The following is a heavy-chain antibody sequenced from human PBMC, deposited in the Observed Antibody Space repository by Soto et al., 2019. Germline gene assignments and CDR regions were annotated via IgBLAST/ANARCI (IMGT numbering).Heavy chain of an antibody. CDR1: GFTFSSYA. J-gene: IGHJ3*02. D-gene: IGHD4-4*01. CDR3: MKATTTLVNTGDAFDI. CDR2: ISGSGGST. V-gene: IGHV3-23*01. Sequence: EVQLLESGGGLVQPGGSLRLSCAASGFTFSSYAMSWVRQAPGKGLEWVSAISGSGGSTYYADSVKGRFTIYRDNSKNQAYLQMNSPRAEDTAVYYWMKATTTLVNTGDAFDIWGQGTMVTVSS.